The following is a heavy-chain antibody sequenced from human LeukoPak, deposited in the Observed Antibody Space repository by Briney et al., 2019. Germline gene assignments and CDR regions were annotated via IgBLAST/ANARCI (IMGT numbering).Heavy chain of an antibody. Sequence: SGTLSLTCAVSGVSISSGHWWSWVRQPPGKGLEWIGEIYHSGSTNYNASLKSRVTISVDTSKNQFSMKVNSVTVADTAVYYCARAYCVGDCTVLHIYFDNWGQGTLVTVSS. CDR2: IYHSGST. J-gene: IGHJ4*02. D-gene: IGHD2-21*02. CDR3: ARAYCVGDCTVLHIYFDN. V-gene: IGHV4-4*02. CDR1: GVSISSGHW.